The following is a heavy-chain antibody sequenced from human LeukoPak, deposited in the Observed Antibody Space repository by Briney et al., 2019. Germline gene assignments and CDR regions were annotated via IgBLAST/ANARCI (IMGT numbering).Heavy chain of an antibody. CDR1: GFSFCDYA. J-gene: IGHJ6*02. CDR3: GTWAFYHGLDV. CDR2: IRADGGRT. D-gene: IGHD2/OR15-2a*01. V-gene: IGHV3-43*02. Sequence: GGSLRLYCAASGFSFCDYAMHWVRRAPGKGLEWVSLIRADGGRTYYADSVNGRFTISRDNSKNSLYLQMNSLRTDDTALYYCGTWAFYHGLDVWGQGTTVTVSS.